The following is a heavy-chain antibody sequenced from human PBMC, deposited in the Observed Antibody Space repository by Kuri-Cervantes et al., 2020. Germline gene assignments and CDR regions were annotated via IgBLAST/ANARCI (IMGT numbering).Heavy chain of an antibody. Sequence: GESLKISCKGSGDSFTSNWIGWVRQMPGKGLEWMGIIYPGDSDIRYSASFQGQVTISADKSISTAYLQWSSLKASDTAMYYCARGWHIVVVTATPFDYWGQGTLVTVSS. CDR3: ARGWHIVVVTATPFDY. D-gene: IGHD2-21*02. V-gene: IGHV5-51*01. J-gene: IGHJ4*02. CDR1: GDSFTSNW. CDR2: IYPGDSDI.